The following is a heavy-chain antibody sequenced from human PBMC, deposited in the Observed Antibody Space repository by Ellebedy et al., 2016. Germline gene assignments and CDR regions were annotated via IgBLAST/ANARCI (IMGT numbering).Heavy chain of an antibody. Sequence: SVKVSXXASGGTFSSYAISWVRQAPGQGLEWMGRIIPILGIANYAQKFQGRVTITADKSTSTAYMELSSLRSEDTAVYYCAREAGYSGYDGVEFDYWGQGTLVTVSS. CDR1: GGTFSSYA. CDR2: IIPILGIA. D-gene: IGHD5-12*01. J-gene: IGHJ4*02. CDR3: AREAGYSGYDGVEFDY. V-gene: IGHV1-69*04.